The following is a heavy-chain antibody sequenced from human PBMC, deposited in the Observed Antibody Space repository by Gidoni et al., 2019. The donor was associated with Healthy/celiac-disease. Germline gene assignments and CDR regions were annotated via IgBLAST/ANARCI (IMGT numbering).Heavy chain of an antibody. D-gene: IGHD3-3*01. CDR1: GGTFSRYS. CDR3: ARTRFLEWVYYYYGMDV. Sequence: QVQLVQSGAEVKKPGSSVKVSCNASGGTFSRYSISWVRKAPGQGLEWMGGIIPIFGTANYAQKFQGRVTITADKSTSTAYMELSSLRSEDTAVYYCARTRFLEWVYYYYGMDVWGQGTTVTVSS. J-gene: IGHJ6*02. V-gene: IGHV1-69*06. CDR2: IIPIFGTA.